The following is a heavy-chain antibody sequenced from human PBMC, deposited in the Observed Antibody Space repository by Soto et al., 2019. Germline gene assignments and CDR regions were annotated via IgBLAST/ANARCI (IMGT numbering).Heavy chain of an antibody. V-gene: IGHV4-39*01. CDR2: IYYSGST. CDR1: GGSISSSSYY. D-gene: IGHD3-3*01. Sequence: PSETLSLTCTVSGGSISSSSYYWGWIRQPPGKGLEWIGSIYYSGSTYYNPSLKSRVTISVDTSKNQFSLKLSSVTAADTAVYYCARLDDFPPYGMDVWGQGTTVTVSS. CDR3: ARLDDFPPYGMDV. J-gene: IGHJ6*02.